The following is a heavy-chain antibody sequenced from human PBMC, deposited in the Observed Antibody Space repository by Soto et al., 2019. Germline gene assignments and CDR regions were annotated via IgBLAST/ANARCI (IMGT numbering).Heavy chain of an antibody. V-gene: IGHV3-30*18. CDR3: AKEDSSSWHYYYGMDV. CDR2: ISYDGSNK. J-gene: IGHJ6*02. Sequence: QVQLVESGGGVVQPGRSLRLSCAASGFTFSSYGMNWVRQAPGKGLEWVAVISYDGSNKYYADSVKGRFPISRDSSKNMLYLQMNSLRAEDTAVYYCAKEDSSSWHYYYGMDVWGQGTTVTVSS. D-gene: IGHD6-13*01. CDR1: GFTFSSYG.